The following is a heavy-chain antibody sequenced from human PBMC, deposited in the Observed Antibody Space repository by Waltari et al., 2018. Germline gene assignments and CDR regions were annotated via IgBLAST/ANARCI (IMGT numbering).Heavy chain of an antibody. CDR3: AITEGGGRFYGSGTLDY. J-gene: IGHJ4*02. Sequence: QVQLVQSGAEVKKPGSSVKVSCKASGGTFSSYAISWVRQAPGQGLEWMGGIIPIFGTANYAQKCQGRVTITTDESTSTAYMELSSLRSEDTAVYYCAITEGGGRFYGSGTLDYWGQGTLVTVSS. V-gene: IGHV1-69*05. CDR1: GGTFSSYA. CDR2: IIPIFGTA. D-gene: IGHD3-10*01.